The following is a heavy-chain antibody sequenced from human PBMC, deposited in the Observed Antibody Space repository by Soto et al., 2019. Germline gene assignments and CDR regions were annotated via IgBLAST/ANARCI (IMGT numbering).Heavy chain of an antibody. V-gene: IGHV4-30-4*01. J-gene: IGHJ5*02. CDR1: DGSISSGDYY. Sequence: QVQLQESGPGLVKPSQTLSLTCTVSDGSISSGDYYWSWIRQPPGKGLEWIGYIYYSGSTYYNPSLKSRVTISVDTSKNQFSQKLSSVTAADTAVYYCARDVGYCSSTSCLNWFDPWGQGTLVTVSS. D-gene: IGHD2-2*03. CDR3: ARDVGYCSSTSCLNWFDP. CDR2: IYYSGST.